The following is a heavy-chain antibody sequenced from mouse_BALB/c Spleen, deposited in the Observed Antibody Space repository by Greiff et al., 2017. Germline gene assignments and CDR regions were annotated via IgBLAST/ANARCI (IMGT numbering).Heavy chain of an antibody. CDR1: GFTFSSYT. J-gene: IGHJ4*01. D-gene: IGHD2-10*02. CDR3: ARQWYGNYVDYAMDY. CDR2: ISNGGGST. Sequence: VQLVESGGGLVQPGGSLKLSCAASGFTFSSYTMSWVRQTPEKRLEWVAYISNGGGSTYYPDTVKGRFTISRDNAKNTLYLQMSSLKSEDTAMYYCARQWYGNYVDYAMDYWGQGTSVTVSS. V-gene: IGHV5-12-2*01.